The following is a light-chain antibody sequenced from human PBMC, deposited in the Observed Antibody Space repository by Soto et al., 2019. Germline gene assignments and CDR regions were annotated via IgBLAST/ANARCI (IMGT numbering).Light chain of an antibody. CDR3: QQYNTWPLT. J-gene: IGKJ4*01. Sequence: EIVMTQSPATLSVSPGERATLPCRASQSVNRNLAWYQQKPGQAPRLLIYGASTRATGLPARFSGSGSETEFTLTIRSLQSEDFAVYYCQQYNTWPLTFGGGTKVEIK. CDR1: QSVNRN. V-gene: IGKV3-15*01. CDR2: GAS.